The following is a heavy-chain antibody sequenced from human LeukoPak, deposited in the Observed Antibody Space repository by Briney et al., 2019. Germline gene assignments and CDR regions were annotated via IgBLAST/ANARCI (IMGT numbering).Heavy chain of an antibody. D-gene: IGHD3-3*01. CDR1: GYTFTGYY. V-gene: IGHV1-2*02. Sequence: ASVKVSCKASGYTFTGYYMHWVRQAPGQGLEWMGWINPNSGGTNYAQKFQGRVTMTRDTSISTAYMELSRLRSDDTAVYYCARGGDDCWSGYYAAYYYMDVWGKGTTVTVSS. J-gene: IGHJ6*03. CDR3: ARGGDDCWSGYYAAYYYMDV. CDR2: INPNSGGT.